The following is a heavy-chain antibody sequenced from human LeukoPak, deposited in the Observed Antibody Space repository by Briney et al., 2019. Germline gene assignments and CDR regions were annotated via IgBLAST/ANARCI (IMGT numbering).Heavy chain of an antibody. CDR1: GFTFSSYA. D-gene: IGHD5-24*01. CDR3: ARETPRRGETRDGYR. J-gene: IGHJ4*02. V-gene: IGHV3-23*01. CDR2: ISGSSGST. Sequence: PGGSLRLSCAASGFTFSSYAMSWVRQAPGKGLEWVSAISGSSGSTYYADSVKGRFTISRDNPKNLLFLQINSLRVEDTAVYYCARETPRRGETRDGYRWGQGTVVTVSS.